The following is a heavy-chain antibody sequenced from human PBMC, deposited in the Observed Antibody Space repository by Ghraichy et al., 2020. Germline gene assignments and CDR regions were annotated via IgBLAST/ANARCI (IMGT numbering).Heavy chain of an antibody. Sequence: GSLRLSCTVSDDSFSSRSYYWGWIRQSPGKGLDWIGSIYYSGSTYYNAPLKSRVIISLDTSKKQFSLRLNPVTAADTAVYFCVRLAYCGGDCLTYGMDVWGQGTTVIVSS. V-gene: IGHV4-39*01. CDR3: VRLAYCGGDCLTYGMDV. D-gene: IGHD2-21*02. CDR1: DDSFSSRSYY. CDR2: IYYSGST. J-gene: IGHJ6*02.